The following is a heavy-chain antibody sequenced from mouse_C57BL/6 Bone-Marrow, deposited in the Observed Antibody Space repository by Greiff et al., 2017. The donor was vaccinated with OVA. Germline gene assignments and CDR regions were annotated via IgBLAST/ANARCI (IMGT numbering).Heavy chain of an antibody. CDR3: ARETVVAYYFDY. D-gene: IGHD1-1*01. V-gene: IGHV1-64*01. J-gene: IGHJ2*01. CDR1: GYTFTSYW. CDR2: IHPNSGST. Sequence: QVQLQQPGAELVKPGASVKLSCTASGYTFTSYWMHWVKQRPGQGLEWIGMIHPNSGSTNYNEKFKSKATLTVDKSSSTAYLQLSSLTSEDSAGYYCARETVVAYYFDYWGQGTTLTVSS.